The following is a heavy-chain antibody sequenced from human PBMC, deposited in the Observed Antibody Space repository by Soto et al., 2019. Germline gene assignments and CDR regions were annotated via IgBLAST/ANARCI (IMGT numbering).Heavy chain of an antibody. J-gene: IGHJ1*01. V-gene: IGHV1-18*01. D-gene: IGHD2-15*01. CDR2: ISAYNGNT. Sequence: ASVKGSCKASGYTFTSYGSSWVRKAPGQGLEWMGWISAYNGNTNYAQKLQGRVTMTTDTSKNQFSLKLSAVSAADTAVYYCARDAFPAHWRQGTLVTVSS. CDR3: ARDAFPAH. CDR1: GYTFTSYG.